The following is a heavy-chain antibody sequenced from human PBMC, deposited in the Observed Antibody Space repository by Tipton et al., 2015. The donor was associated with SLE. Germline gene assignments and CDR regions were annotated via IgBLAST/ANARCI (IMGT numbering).Heavy chain of an antibody. Sequence: TLSLTCTVSGGSIRTSNNYWNWIRQPPGKGLEWIGYIYYRGSTNYNPSLKSRVTISVDTSKNQFSLKLTSVTAADTAVYYCARGSGVTDFDYWGQGALVTVSS. D-gene: IGHD2-21*02. V-gene: IGHV4-61*01. CDR3: ARGSGVTDFDY. J-gene: IGHJ4*02. CDR2: IYYRGST. CDR1: GGSIRTSNNY.